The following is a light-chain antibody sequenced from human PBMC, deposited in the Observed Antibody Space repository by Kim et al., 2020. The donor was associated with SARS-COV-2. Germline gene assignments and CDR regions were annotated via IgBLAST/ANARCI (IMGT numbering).Light chain of an antibody. CDR1: SSDVGGYNY. CDR2: DVS. J-gene: IGLJ2*01. Sequence: QSALTQPASVSGSPGQSITISCTGTSSDVGGYNYVSWYQQHPGKAPKLMIYDVSNRPSGVSNRFSGSKSGNTASLTISGLQAEDEADYYCISYTSSSTRVVFGGGTQLTV. CDR3: ISYTSSSTRVV. V-gene: IGLV2-14*03.